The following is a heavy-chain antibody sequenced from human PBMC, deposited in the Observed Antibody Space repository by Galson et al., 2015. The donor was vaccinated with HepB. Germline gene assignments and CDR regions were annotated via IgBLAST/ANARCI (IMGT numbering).Heavy chain of an antibody. CDR3: ARVREDYYYGSGIPEYYYYMDV. V-gene: IGHV3-21*01. CDR2: ISSSSSYI. D-gene: IGHD3-10*01. J-gene: IGHJ6*03. Sequence: SLRLSCAASGFTFSSYSMNWVRQAPGKGLEWVSSISSSSSYIYYADSVKGRFTISRDNAKNSLYLQMNSLRAEDTAVYYCARVREDYYYGSGIPEYYYYMDVWGKGTTVTVSS. CDR1: GFTFSSYS.